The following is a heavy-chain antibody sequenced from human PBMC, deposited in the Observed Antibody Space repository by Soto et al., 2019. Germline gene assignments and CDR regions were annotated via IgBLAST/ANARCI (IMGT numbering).Heavy chain of an antibody. J-gene: IGHJ6*03. V-gene: IGHV6-1*01. CDR2: TYYRSKWYN. Sequence: PFQTLSRTCASSVESVSSSSASWNCIKQSPSRGLKWLGRTYYRSKWYNDYAVSVKSRITINPDTSKNQFSLQLNSVTPEDTAVYYCARDAPGTVSDFLTGYKTGLYYYYMDVWGKGTTVTVSS. D-gene: IGHD3-9*01. CDR3: ARDAPGTVSDFLTGYKTGLYYYYMDV. CDR1: VESVSSSSAS.